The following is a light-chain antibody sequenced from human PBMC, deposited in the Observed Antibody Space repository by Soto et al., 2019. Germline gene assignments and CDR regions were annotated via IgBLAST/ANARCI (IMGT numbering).Light chain of an antibody. Sequence: SVLTQPASVSGSPGQSITISRTGTSSDVGNYNYVSWYQQHPGKAPQLMIFQVSNRASGVSNRFSGSKSGDTASLTISGLQAEDEADYYCSSYTTSSTLYVFGTGTKVTVL. J-gene: IGLJ1*01. CDR3: SSYTTSSTLYV. V-gene: IGLV2-14*01. CDR1: SSDVGNYNY. CDR2: QVS.